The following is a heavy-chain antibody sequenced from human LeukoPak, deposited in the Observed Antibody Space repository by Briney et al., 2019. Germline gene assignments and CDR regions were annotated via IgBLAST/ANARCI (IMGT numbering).Heavy chain of an antibody. CDR2: IYYSGST. D-gene: IGHD6-13*01. CDR3: ARHLARRAAGEFDY. J-gene: IGHJ4*01. Sequence: SETLSLTCTVSGGSISSYYWSWIRQRPGKGLEWIGYIYYSGSTNYNPSLKSRVTISVDTSKNQFSLELSSVTAADTAVYYCARHLARRAAGEFDYWGHGTLVTVSS. CDR1: GGSISSYY. V-gene: IGHV4-59*08.